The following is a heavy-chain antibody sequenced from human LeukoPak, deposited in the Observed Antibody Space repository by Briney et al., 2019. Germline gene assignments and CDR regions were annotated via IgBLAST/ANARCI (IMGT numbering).Heavy chain of an antibody. Sequence: GGSLRLSCAASGLTVSSYMSWVRQAPGKGLECVSVIYTGGSTYYTESVKGRFTISRDSSKNAVYLQMNSLRAEDTAVYYCARVPDGYNLGTYFDPWGQGTLVTVSS. J-gene: IGHJ5*02. D-gene: IGHD5-24*01. CDR1: GLTVSSY. V-gene: IGHV3-53*01. CDR2: IYTGGST. CDR3: ARVPDGYNLGTYFDP.